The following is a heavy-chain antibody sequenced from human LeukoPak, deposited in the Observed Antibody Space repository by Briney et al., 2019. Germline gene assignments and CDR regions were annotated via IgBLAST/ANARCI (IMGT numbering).Heavy chain of an antibody. D-gene: IGHD3-10*01. Sequence: SVTVSCKASGGTFSSYAISWVRQAPGQGLEWMGGIIPNFGTANYAQKFQGRVTITADESTSTAYMELSSLRSEDTAVYYCARAITMVRGVKSYYYYYMDVWGKGTTVTVSS. CDR3: ARAITMVRGVKSYYYYYMDV. J-gene: IGHJ6*03. CDR2: IIPNFGTA. V-gene: IGHV1-69*01. CDR1: GGTFSSYA.